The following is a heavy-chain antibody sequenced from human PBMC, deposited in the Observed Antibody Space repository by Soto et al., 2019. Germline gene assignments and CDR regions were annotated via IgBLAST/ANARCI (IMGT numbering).Heavy chain of an antibody. D-gene: IGHD2-15*01. CDR3: LYCSGGRCQGKYYYYGMDV. Sequence: QVQLVQSGAEVKKPGSSVKVSCKASGGTFSSYAISWVRQAPGQGLEWLGGIIPIFGTANYAQKFQGRVTITADESTSTAYMEVSSLRSEYTAVYYCLYCSGGRCQGKYYYYGMDVWGQGTTVTVSS. V-gene: IGHV1-69*01. J-gene: IGHJ6*02. CDR2: IIPIFGTA. CDR1: GGTFSSYA.